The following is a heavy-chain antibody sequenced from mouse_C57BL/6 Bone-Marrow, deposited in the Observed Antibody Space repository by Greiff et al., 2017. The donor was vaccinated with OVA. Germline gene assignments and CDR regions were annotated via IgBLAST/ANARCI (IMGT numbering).Heavy chain of an antibody. J-gene: IGHJ3*01. CDR2: IYPRSGNT. V-gene: IGHV1-81*01. CDR1: GYTFTSYG. D-gene: IGHD1-1*02. Sequence: LEESGAELARPGASVKLSCKASGYTFTSYGISWVKQRPGQGLEWIGEIYPRSGNTNYNEQFKGKATLTADKSSSTAYMELRSLTAGVTAVDVCAKYGGCPFAYWGQGTLVTVSA. CDR3: AKYGGCPFAY.